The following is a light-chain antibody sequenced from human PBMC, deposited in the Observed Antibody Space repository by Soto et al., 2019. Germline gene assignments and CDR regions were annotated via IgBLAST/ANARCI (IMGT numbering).Light chain of an antibody. Sequence: QSALTQPASVSGSPGQSITISCTGTSSDVGGYNYVSWYQQHPGKAPKLMIYDVSHRPSGVSNRFSGSKSGNTASLTISGLQAEDEADYYCNSYTSSRGHLVFGGGTKVTVL. V-gene: IGLV2-14*01. CDR1: SSDVGGYNY. CDR2: DVS. CDR3: NSYTSSRGHLV. J-gene: IGLJ3*02.